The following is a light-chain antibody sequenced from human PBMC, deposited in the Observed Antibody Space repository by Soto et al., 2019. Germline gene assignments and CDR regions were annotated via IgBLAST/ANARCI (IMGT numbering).Light chain of an antibody. CDR3: SSYTSINTVL. CDR2: EVS. Sequence: QSALTQPASVSGSPGQSITISCTGTSGDVGGYDYVSWYQQHPGKAPKLMIYEVSHRPSGVSNRFSGSNSGNTASLTISGLQAEDEADYCCSSYTSINTVLFGGGTKLTVL. CDR1: SGDVGGYDY. J-gene: IGLJ2*01. V-gene: IGLV2-14*01.